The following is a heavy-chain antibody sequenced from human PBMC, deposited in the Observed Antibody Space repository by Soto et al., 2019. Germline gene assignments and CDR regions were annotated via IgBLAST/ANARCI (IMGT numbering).Heavy chain of an antibody. CDR3: ANERRGSGWHADY. D-gene: IGHD6-19*01. V-gene: IGHV3-23*01. J-gene: IGHJ4*02. CDR2: ISGSGGST. CDR1: GCTCSSHA. Sequence: PGVSLRLPWAASGCTCSSHARSWVRQAPGKGLEWVSAISGSGGSTYYADSVKGRFTISRDNSKNTLYPQMNSLRADDTAVYYSANERRGSGWHADYWGPGTLVTVSS.